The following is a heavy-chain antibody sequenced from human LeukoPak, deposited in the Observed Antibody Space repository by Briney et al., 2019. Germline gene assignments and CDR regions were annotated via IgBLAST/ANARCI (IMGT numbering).Heavy chain of an antibody. J-gene: IGHJ4*02. D-gene: IGHD4/OR15-4a*01. V-gene: IGHV3-7*01. CDR3: VRDRSRCFY. Sequence: GGSLRLSCVASGFTLSSYWMSWVRQAPGKGLEWVATIKEDGSEKYYVDSVKGRFTISRDNAKNTLYLQMNSLRAEDTAVYYCVRDRSRCFYWGQGTLVTVSS. CDR2: IKEDGSEK. CDR1: GFTLSSYW.